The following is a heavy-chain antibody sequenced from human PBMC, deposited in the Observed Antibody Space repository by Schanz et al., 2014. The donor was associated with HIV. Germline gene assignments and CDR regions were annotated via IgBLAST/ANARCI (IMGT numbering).Heavy chain of an antibody. Sequence: QAQLVQSGAEVKKSGASVKVSCKASGYTFSNYDINWVRQAPGQGLEWMGWMNPNSGNTGYAQKFQGRVTMTRNTSISTAYMELSSLRSEDTAVYYCAKLILGLAGVDYWGQGTLVTVSS. J-gene: IGHJ4*02. CDR1: GYTFSNYD. V-gene: IGHV1-8*01. CDR3: AKLILGLAGVDY. D-gene: IGHD6-19*01. CDR2: MNPNSGNT.